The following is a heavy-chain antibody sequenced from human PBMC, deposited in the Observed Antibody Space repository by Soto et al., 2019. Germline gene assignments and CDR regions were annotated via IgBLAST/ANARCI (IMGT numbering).Heavy chain of an antibody. CDR2: IKQDGSEK. CDR1: GFSFSSYW. CDR3: AREEYMSSASLDY. J-gene: IGHJ4*02. Sequence: EVQLVESGGGLVQPGGSLRLSCAASGFSFSSYWMSWVRQAPGKGLEWVANIKQDGSEKYYVDSVKGRFTISRDNAKNSLYLQMNSLRAEDTAVYYCAREEYMSSASLDYWGQGTLVTVSS. V-gene: IGHV3-7*01. D-gene: IGHD6-6*01.